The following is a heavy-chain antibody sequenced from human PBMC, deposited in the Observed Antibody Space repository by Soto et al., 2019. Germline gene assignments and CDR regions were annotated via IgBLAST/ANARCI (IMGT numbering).Heavy chain of an antibody. CDR2: IKQDGSEK. D-gene: IGHD3-3*01. V-gene: IGHV3-7*01. CDR3: ARDQNFWSGYYLFGYYYYMDV. Sequence: EVQLVESGGDLVQPGGSLRLSCAASGFTFSSYWMSWVRQAPGKGLEWVANIKQDGSEKYYVDSVKGRFTISRDNAKNSLYLQMNSLRAEDTAVYYCARDQNFWSGYYLFGYYYYMDVWGKGTTVTVSS. CDR1: GFTFSSYW. J-gene: IGHJ6*03.